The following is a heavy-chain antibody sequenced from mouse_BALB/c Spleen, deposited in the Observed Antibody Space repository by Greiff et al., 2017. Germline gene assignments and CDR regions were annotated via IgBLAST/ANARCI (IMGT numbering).Heavy chain of an antibody. J-gene: IGHJ2*01. CDR2: ISYSGST. D-gene: IGHD2-1*01. Sequence: DVKLQESGPSLVKPSQTLSLTCSVTGDSITSGYWNWIRKFPGNKLEYMGYISYSGSTYYNPSLKSRISITRDTSKNQYYLQLNSVTTEDTATYYCARGGGNYVFYFDYWGQGTTLTVSS. CDR1: GDSITSGY. V-gene: IGHV3-8*02. CDR3: ARGGGNYVFYFDY.